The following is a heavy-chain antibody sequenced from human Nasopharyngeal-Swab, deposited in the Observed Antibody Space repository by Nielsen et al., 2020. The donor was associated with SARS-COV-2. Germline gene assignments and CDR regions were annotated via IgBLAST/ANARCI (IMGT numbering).Heavy chain of an antibody. J-gene: IGHJ6*02. D-gene: IGHD2-15*01. CDR1: GGSFSGYC. Sequence: SETLSLTCAVYGGSFSGYCWSWIRQPPGKGLEWIGEINHSGSTNYNPSLKSRVTISVDTSKNQFSLKLSSVTAADTAVYYCARDRYCSGGSCYRYYYYYGMDVWGQGTTVTVSS. CDR3: ARDRYCSGGSCYRYYYYYGMDV. CDR2: INHSGST. V-gene: IGHV4-34*01.